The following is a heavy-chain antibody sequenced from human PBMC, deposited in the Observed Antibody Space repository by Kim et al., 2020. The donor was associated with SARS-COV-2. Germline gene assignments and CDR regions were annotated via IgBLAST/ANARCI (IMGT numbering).Heavy chain of an antibody. Sequence: GGSLRLSCAASGFTFRSYGMHWVRQAPGKGLEWVAVIWYDGSNKYYADSVKGRFTISRDNSKNTLYLQMNSLRAEDTAVYYCARDGNYDSSGYYQKPYYMDVWGKGTTVTVSS. CDR2: IWYDGSNK. D-gene: IGHD3-22*01. CDR3: ARDGNYDSSGYYQKPYYMDV. CDR1: GFTFRSYG. V-gene: IGHV3-33*01. J-gene: IGHJ6*03.